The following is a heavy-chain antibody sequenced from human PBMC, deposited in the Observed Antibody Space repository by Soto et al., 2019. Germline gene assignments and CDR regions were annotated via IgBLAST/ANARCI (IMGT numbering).Heavy chain of an antibody. CDR3: TRVRIGYCSSTSCQNGVGRDYYYGMDV. Sequence: HPGGSLRLSCTASGFTFGDYAMSWFRQAPGKGLEWVGFIRSKAYGGTTEYAASVKGRFTISRDDSKSIAYLQMNSLKTEDTAVYYCTRVRIGYCSSTSCQNGVGRDYYYGMDVWGQGTTVTVSS. V-gene: IGHV3-49*03. D-gene: IGHD2-2*01. CDR1: GFTFGDYA. CDR2: IRSKAYGGTT. J-gene: IGHJ6*02.